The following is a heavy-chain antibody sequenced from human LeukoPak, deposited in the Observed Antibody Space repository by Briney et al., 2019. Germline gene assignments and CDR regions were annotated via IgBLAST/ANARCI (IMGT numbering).Heavy chain of an antibody. J-gene: IGHJ4*02. V-gene: IGHV4-34*01. Sequence: PSETLSLTCAVYVGSFSGYYWSWIRQPPGKGLEWIGEINHSGSTNYNPSLKSRVTISVDTSKNQFSLKLSSVTAADTAVYYCAGGIAARPAVVDYWGQGTLVTVSS. CDR1: VGSFSGYY. CDR3: AGGIAARPAVVDY. CDR2: INHSGST. D-gene: IGHD6-6*01.